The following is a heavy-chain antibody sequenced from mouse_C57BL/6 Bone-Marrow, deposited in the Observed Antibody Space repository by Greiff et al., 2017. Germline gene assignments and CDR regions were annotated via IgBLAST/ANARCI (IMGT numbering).Heavy chain of an antibody. Sequence: QVQLQQSGAELARPGASVKLSCKASGYTFTSYGISWVKQRTGQGLEWIGEIYPRSGNTYYNEKFKGKATLTADKSSSTAYMELRSLTSEDSAVXFCARDGGIYYDPFAYGGQGTLVTVSA. V-gene: IGHV1-81*01. CDR1: GYTFTSYG. J-gene: IGHJ3*01. CDR3: ARDGGIYYDPFAY. D-gene: IGHD2-4*01. CDR2: IYPRSGNT.